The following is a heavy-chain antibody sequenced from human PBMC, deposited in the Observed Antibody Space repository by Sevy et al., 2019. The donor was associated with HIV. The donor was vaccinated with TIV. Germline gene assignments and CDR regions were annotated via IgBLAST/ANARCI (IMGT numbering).Heavy chain of an antibody. D-gene: IGHD3-9*01. Sequence: SETLSLTCTVSGGSISSSSYYWGWIRQPPGKGLEWIGSIYYSGSTYYNPSLQSRVTISVDTSKNQFSLKLSSVTAADTAVYYCANSNYDILTGEGGDFDYWGQGTLVTVSS. CDR1: GGSISSSSYY. CDR2: IYYSGST. V-gene: IGHV4-39*01. J-gene: IGHJ4*02. CDR3: ANSNYDILTGEGGDFDY.